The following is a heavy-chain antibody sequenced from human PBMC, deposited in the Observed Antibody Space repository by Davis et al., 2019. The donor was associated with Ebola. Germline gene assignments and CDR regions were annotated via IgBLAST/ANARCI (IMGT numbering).Heavy chain of an antibody. J-gene: IGHJ6*02. Sequence: SETLSLTCTVSGGSISSYYWSWIRQPPGKGLEWIGYIYYSGSTNYNPSLKSRVTISVDTSKNQFSLKLSSVTAADTAVYYCARDPVATGILGYYYGMDVWGQGTTVTVSS. D-gene: IGHD4-17*01. CDR1: GGSISSYY. CDR2: IYYSGST. CDR3: ARDPVATGILGYYYGMDV. V-gene: IGHV4-59*01.